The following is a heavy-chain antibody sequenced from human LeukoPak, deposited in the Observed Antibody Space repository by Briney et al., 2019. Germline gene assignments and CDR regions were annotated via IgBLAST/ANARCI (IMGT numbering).Heavy chain of an antibody. CDR3: AREGPRNWFDP. CDR2: IYTSGST. V-gene: IGHV4-61*02. CDR1: GGSISSGSYY. Sequence: SETLSLTCTVSGGSISSGSYYWSWLRQPAGKGLEWIGRIYTSGSTNYNPSLKSRVTMSVDTSKNQFSLKLSSVTAADTAVYYCAREGPRNWFDPWGQGTLVTVSS. J-gene: IGHJ5*02.